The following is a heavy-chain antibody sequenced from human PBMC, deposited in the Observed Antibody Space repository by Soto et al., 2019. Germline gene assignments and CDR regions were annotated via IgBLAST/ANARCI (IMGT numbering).Heavy chain of an antibody. V-gene: IGHV6-1*01. D-gene: IGHD3-16*01. CDR3: ARGGGGDYYYGMDV. Sequence: SQTLSLTCAISGDSVSSNSAAWNLIRQSPPRGLEWLGRTYYRSKWYNDYAVSVKSRVTISVDTSKNQFSLKLSSVTAADTTVYYCARGGGGDYYYGMDVWGQGTTVTVSS. CDR2: TYYRSKWYN. J-gene: IGHJ6*02. CDR1: GDSVSSNSAA.